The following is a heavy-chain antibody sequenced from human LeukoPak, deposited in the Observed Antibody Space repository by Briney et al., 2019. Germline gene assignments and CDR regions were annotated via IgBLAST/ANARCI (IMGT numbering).Heavy chain of an antibody. CDR1: VDSISISSSY. CDR2: IDYSGST. D-gene: IGHD1-26*01. Sequence: KPSETLSLTCIVPVDSISISSSYCGWIRQHPGKWLEWIGSIDYSGSTYYNPSLKSRATIPLDTTKNQFSLKLSCVTSAHTPVYFSATRAANNSGSYYVPLSHFDYWGQRTRVTVSS. J-gene: IGHJ4*02. V-gene: IGHV4-39*01. CDR3: ATRAANNSGSYYVPLSHFDY.